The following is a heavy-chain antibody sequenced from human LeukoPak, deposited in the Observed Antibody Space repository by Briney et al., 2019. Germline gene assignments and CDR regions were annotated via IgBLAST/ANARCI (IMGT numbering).Heavy chain of an antibody. CDR2: INQDGSEE. CDR3: VRDGGVSGYDLLDY. D-gene: IGHD5-12*01. V-gene: IGHV3-7*01. CDR1: GFTFSNYW. J-gene: IGHJ4*02. Sequence: GGSLRLSCAASGFTFSNYWMTWVRQAPGKGLEWVAHINQDGSEEHYMDSVKARFTISRNNAKNSLSLQMNSLRAEDTAVYYCVRDGGVSGYDLLDYWGQGTLVTVSS.